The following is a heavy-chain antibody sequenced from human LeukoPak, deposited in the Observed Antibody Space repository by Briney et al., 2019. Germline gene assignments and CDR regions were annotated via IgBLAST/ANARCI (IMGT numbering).Heavy chain of an antibody. CDR3: AKQILYGSGSYYNGGAFDI. V-gene: IGHV3-23*01. D-gene: IGHD3-10*01. CDR2: ISGSGGST. J-gene: IGHJ3*02. CDR1: GFTFSSYA. Sequence: PGGSLRLSCAASGFTFSSYAMSWVRQAPGKGLEWVSAISGSGGSTYYVDSVKGRFTISRGNSKNTLYLQMNSLRAEDTAVYYCAKQILYGSGSYYNGGAFDIWGQGTMVTVSS.